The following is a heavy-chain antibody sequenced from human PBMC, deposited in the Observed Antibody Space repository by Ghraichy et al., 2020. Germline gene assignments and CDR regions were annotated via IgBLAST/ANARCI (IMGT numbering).Heavy chain of an antibody. Sequence: ETLSLTCAASGFTFSTYNMNWVRQAPGKGLEWVSYISSSSSTIYYTDSVKGRFTISRDNAENSLYLQLNSLRAEDTAVYYCARRLGYYSAFDIWGQGTMVTVSS. CDR2: ISSSSSTI. CDR1: GFTFSTYN. D-gene: IGHD3-22*01. CDR3: ARRLGYYSAFDI. J-gene: IGHJ3*02. V-gene: IGHV3-48*04.